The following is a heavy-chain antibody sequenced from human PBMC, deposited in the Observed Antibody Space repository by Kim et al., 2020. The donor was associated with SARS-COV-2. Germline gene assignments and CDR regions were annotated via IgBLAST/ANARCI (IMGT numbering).Heavy chain of an antibody. CDR1: GFTFSSYA. J-gene: IGHJ6*01. Sequence: GGSLRLSCAGSGFTFSSYAMYWVRQAPGKGLEWVAVISYDGTNRNYADSVKGRFTISRDNSKNTLYLEMNSLRPEDTAVYYCAAAYFEGSGSDYRNYYY. D-gene: IGHD3-10*01. CDR3: AAAYFEGSGSDYRNYYY. CDR2: ISYDGTNR. V-gene: IGHV3-30*04.